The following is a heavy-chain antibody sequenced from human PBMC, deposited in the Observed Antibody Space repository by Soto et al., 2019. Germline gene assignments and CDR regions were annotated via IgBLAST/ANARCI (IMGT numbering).Heavy chain of an antibody. CDR3: AKFFDVGYYDFWSGYYSYFDY. Sequence: GGSLRLSCAASGFTFSSYAMSWVRQAPGKGLEWVSAISGSGGSTYYADSVKGRFTISRDNSKNTLYLQMNSLRAEDTAVYYCAKFFDVGYYDFWSGYYSYFDYWGQGTLVTVSS. D-gene: IGHD3-3*01. J-gene: IGHJ4*02. CDR1: GFTFSSYA. CDR2: ISGSGGST. V-gene: IGHV3-23*01.